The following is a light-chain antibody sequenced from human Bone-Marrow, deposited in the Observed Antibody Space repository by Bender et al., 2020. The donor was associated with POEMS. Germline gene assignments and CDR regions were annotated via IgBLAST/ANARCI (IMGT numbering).Light chain of an antibody. CDR3: SSYTSSNTLDV. J-gene: IGLJ1*01. CDR1: GSDVGGYDY. CDR2: DVS. Sequence: QSALTQPASVSGSPGQSITISCTGTGSDVGGYDYVSWYQQHPGKAPKLMIYDVSNRPSGVSNRFSGSKSGNTASLTIYGLQAEDEADYYCSSYTSSNTLDVFGTGTRVTVL. V-gene: IGLV2-14*03.